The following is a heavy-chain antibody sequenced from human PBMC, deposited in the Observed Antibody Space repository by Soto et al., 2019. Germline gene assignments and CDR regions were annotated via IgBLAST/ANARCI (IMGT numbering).Heavy chain of an antibody. Sequence: TGGALRLSWAASGFVLSDYYMRWIRQAPGKGLEWVSYISSSGTYINYADSVKGRFTISRDNSKNTLYLQMNSLRAEDTAVYYCAKAEPSSLRSNWLHPWHQGTLVTASS. J-gene: IGHJ5*02. CDR3: AKAEPSSLRSNWLHP. V-gene: IGHV3-11*05. CDR2: ISSSGTYI. CDR1: GFVLSDYY. D-gene: IGHD3-3*01.